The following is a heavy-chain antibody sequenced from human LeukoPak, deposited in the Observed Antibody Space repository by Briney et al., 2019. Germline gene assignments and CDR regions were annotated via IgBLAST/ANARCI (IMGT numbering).Heavy chain of an antibody. CDR3: ARVTRGDLTGAFDY. CDR2: INAGNGNT. J-gene: IGHJ4*02. CDR1: GYTFTSYA. Sequence: ASVKVSCKASGYTFTSYAMHWVRQAPGQRLEWMGWINAGNGNTKYSQKFQGRVTITRDTSASTAYMELSSLRSEDTAVYYCARVTRGDLTGAFDYWGQGTLVTVSS. V-gene: IGHV1-3*01. D-gene: IGHD2-21*02.